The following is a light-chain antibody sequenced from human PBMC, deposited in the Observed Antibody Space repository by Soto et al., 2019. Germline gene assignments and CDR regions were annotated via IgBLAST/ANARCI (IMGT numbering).Light chain of an antibody. CDR3: HQRKRWPRT. V-gene: IGKV3-11*01. CDR2: DAS. Sequence: EMVLTHAPSTLSASPGDGATLSCRASQSISSKLAWYQQKPGQAPRLLIYDASTRATGIPGRFSGSGSGTDFTLTITSLEPEDFAFYYCHQRKRWPRTFGQGTKVDI. J-gene: IGKJ1*01. CDR1: QSISSK.